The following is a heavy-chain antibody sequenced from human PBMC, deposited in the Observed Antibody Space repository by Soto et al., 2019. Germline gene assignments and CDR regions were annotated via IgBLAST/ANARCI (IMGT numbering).Heavy chain of an antibody. D-gene: IGHD3-22*01. CDR2: INHSGST. Sequence: SETLSLTCAVYGGSFSGYYWSWIRQPPGKGLEWIGEINHSGSTNYNPSLKSRVTISVDTSKNQLSLKLSSVTAADTAVYYCARVSYYYDSSSYYFFDYWGQGTPVTVSS. CDR3: ARVSYYYDSSSYYFFDY. V-gene: IGHV4-34*01. J-gene: IGHJ4*02. CDR1: GGSFSGYY.